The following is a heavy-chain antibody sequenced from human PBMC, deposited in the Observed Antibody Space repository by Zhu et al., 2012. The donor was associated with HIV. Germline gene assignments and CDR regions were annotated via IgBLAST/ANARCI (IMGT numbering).Heavy chain of an antibody. V-gene: IGHV4-4*07. CDR3: ARELGAVTGRVYYYGMDV. CDR2: IYSSGST. J-gene: IGHJ6*02. Sequence: QVQLQESGPGLVKPSETLSLTCSVSRVSFSSYYWNWIRQSAGKGLEWIGRIYSSGSTNYNPFLKSRVTMSVDTSKNQFSLKLSSVTAADTAVYYCARELGAVTGRVYYYGMDVWGQGTTVNRLL. CDR1: RVSFSSYY. D-gene: IGHD6-19*01.